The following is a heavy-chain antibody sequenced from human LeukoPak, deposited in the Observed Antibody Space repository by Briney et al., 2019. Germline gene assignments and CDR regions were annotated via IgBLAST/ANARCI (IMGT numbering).Heavy chain of an antibody. CDR3: AYEYSGYDFDY. V-gene: IGHV3-23*01. Sequence: TGGSLRLSCAASGFTLRSYDMSWVRQAPGKGLEWVATTSGSGVNSYYADSVRGRFTISRDNSQNTLYLQMDSLRAEDTALYYCAYEYSGYDFDYWGQGTLVTVSS. CDR1: GFTLRSYD. CDR2: TSGSGVNS. J-gene: IGHJ4*02. D-gene: IGHD5-12*01.